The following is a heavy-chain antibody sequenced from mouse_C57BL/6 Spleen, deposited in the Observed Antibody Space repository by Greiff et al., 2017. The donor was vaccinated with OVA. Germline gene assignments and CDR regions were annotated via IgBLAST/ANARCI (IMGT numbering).Heavy chain of an antibody. CDR3: AGTETDQGRGGYAMDY. D-gene: IGHD3-3*01. CDR2: INPRSGNT. Sequence: VQLMESGAELARPGASVKLSCKASGYTFTSYGMSWVKQRTGQGLEWIGEINPRSGNTSYNEKFKGKATLTVDKSSSTAYMELRSLTSEDSAVYFCAGTETDQGRGGYAMDYWGQGTSVTVSS. V-gene: IGHV1-81*01. J-gene: IGHJ4*01. CDR1: GYTFTSYG.